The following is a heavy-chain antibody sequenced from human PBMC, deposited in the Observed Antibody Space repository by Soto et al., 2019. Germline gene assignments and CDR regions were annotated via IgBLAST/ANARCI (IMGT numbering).Heavy chain of an antibody. V-gene: IGHV4-59*02. CDR1: DASVIKYY. J-gene: IGHJ4*02. CDR2: ISHTGYT. CDR3: ARGQLLFAY. Sequence: PSETLSLTCTVSDASVIKYYWSWIRQPPGKGLEWIGYISHTGYTSYNPSLESRLTISMDKSKNQLSLNLNSVTTADTAVYYCARGQLLFAYWGQGTPVTVSS. D-gene: IGHD3-10*02.